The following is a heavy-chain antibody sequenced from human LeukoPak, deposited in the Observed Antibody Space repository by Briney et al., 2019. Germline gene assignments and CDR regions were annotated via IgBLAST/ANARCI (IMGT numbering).Heavy chain of an antibody. Sequence: ASVKVSCKVYGYTLTELAMHWVRQAPGKGLEWMGGFDPEDGETIYAQKSQGRVTLTEDTSSDTAYIELSSLRSEDTAVYYCATIHLSQWGQGTLVTVSS. CDR3: ATIHLSQ. V-gene: IGHV1-24*01. D-gene: IGHD3-16*01. CDR2: FDPEDGET. CDR1: GYTLTELA. J-gene: IGHJ4*02.